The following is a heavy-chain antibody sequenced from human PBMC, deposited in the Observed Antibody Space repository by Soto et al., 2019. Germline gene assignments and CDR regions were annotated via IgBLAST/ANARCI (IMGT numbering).Heavy chain of an antibody. V-gene: IGHV3-23*01. CDR3: AKDHGNAGIAADGTDY. D-gene: IGHD6-13*01. J-gene: IGHJ4*02. Sequence: GGSLRLSCAASGFTFSSYAMSWVRQAPGKGLEWVSAISGSGGSTYYADSVKGRFTISRDNSKNTLYLQMNSLRAEDTAVYYCAKDHGNAGIAADGTDYWGQGTLVTVSS. CDR1: GFTFSSYA. CDR2: ISGSGGST.